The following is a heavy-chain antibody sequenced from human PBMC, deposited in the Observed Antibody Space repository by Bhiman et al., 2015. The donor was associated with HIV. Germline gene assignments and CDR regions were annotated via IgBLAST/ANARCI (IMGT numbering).Heavy chain of an antibody. V-gene: IGHV3-30*04. J-gene: IGHJ3*02. CDR1: GFTFGSSA. CDR2: ISYNGGNK. D-gene: IGHD6-6*01. CDR3: VKDRAYSGSSMGAFDI. Sequence: QVQLVESGGGVVQPGRSLRLSCAASGFTFGSSAIHWVRQAPGKGLDWVAAISYNGGNKYYADFVKGRFTISRDNAKNSLFLQMNSLRTEDTALFYCVKDRAYSGSSMGAFDIWGQGTMVTVSS.